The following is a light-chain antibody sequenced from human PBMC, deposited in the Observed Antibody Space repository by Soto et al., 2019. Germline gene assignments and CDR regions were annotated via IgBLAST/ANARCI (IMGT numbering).Light chain of an antibody. CDR3: SSYTSSSLYV. V-gene: IGLV2-14*01. Sequence: QSALTQPASVSGSPGQSLTISCTGTSSDVGGYNYVSWYQQHPGKAPKLMIYDVSNRPSGVSNRFSGSKSGNTASLTISGLQAEDEADYYCSSYTSSSLYVFGTGTKLTVL. CDR1: SSDVGGYNY. CDR2: DVS. J-gene: IGLJ1*01.